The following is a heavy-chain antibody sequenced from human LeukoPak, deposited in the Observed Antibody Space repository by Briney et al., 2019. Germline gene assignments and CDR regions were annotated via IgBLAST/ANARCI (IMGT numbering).Heavy chain of an antibody. J-gene: IGHJ4*02. D-gene: IGHD3-3*01. CDR3: AKIPGYYDFWSGYSAPPTDY. CDR1: GFTFSTYG. V-gene: IGHV3-30*18. CDR2: ISFDGRNK. Sequence: GGSLRLSCAASGFTFSTYGMHWVRQTPDKGLEWVAVISFDGRNKYYADSVKGRFTISRDNSKNTLYLQMNSLRAEDTAVYYCAKIPGYYDFWSGYSAPPTDYWGQGTLVTVSS.